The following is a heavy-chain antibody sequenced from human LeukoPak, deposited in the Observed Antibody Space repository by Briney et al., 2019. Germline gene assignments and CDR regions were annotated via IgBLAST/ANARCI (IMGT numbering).Heavy chain of an antibody. CDR1: GFSFGSYS. J-gene: IGHJ4*02. D-gene: IGHD5-24*01. Sequence: GGSLRLSCEASGFSFGSYSMHWARQVPGKGLEWVAVIWYDGSNEDYADSVKGRFTISRDNSKNTLYLQMNSLRDEDTAVYHCAREMALWGQGALVTVSS. CDR3: AREMAL. V-gene: IGHV3-33*01. CDR2: IWYDGSNE.